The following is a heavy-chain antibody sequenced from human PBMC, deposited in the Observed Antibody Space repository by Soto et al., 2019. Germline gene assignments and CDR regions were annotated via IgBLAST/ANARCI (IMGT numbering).Heavy chain of an antibody. D-gene: IGHD2-15*01. CDR2: ISASGGRT. Sequence: GGSLRLSCRASGFTFGDYAMAWVRQAPGKGLEWVSGISASGGRTYYADSAKGRFTISRDNSNNTLYLQMSSLRAEDTAVYYCAKDLEVLSARFESWGQGALVTVSS. CDR3: AKDLEVLSARFES. V-gene: IGHV3-23*01. J-gene: IGHJ4*02. CDR1: GFTFGDYA.